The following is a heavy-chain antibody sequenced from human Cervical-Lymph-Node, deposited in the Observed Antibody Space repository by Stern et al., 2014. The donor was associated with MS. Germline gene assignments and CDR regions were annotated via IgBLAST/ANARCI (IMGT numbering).Heavy chain of an antibody. V-gene: IGHV1-2*06. CDR3: ARDNPSPDY. Sequence: VHLVESGAEVKKPGASVKVSCKASGYTFTAYYMHWVRQVPGQGLEWMGRINPNTGGTNYAVNFQGRVTMTRDTSISTAYMEMSRLRSDDTAVYYCARDNPSPDYWGQGTLVTVSS. J-gene: IGHJ4*02. CDR2: INPNTGGT. CDR1: GYTFTAYY.